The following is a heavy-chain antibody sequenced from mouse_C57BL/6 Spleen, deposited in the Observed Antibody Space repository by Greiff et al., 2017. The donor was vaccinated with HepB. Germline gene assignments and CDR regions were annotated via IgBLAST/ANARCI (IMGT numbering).Heavy chain of an antibody. J-gene: IGHJ2*01. CDR3: ARHGIGTFDY. CDR2: ISNGGGST. V-gene: IGHV5-12*01. CDR1: GFTFSDYY. D-gene: IGHD4-1*01. Sequence: EVKVVESGGGLVQPGGSLKLSCAASGFTFSDYYMYWVRQTPEKRLEWVAYISNGGGSTYYPDTVKGRFTISRDNAKNTLYLQMSRLKSEDTAMYYCARHGIGTFDYWGQGTTLPVSS.